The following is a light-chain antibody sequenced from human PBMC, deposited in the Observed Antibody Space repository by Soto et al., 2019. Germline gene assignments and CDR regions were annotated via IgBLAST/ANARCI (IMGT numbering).Light chain of an antibody. CDR1: QGIGAT. Sequence: IIMTQSPATLCVSPGEGATLSSRASQGIGATLAWYQHKPGQTPRLLIYDTSTRATGVPARFSGSRSGTEFTLTINSLQSEDFAVYYCQRYNNWPLTFGGGTKVDI. V-gene: IGKV3-15*01. CDR2: DTS. J-gene: IGKJ4*01. CDR3: QRYNNWPLT.